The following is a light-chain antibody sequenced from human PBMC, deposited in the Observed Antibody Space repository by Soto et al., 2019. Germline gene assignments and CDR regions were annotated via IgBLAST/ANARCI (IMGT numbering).Light chain of an antibody. Sequence: EIVMTQSPATLSVSPGERATLSCRASQSISSNLAWYQQKPGQAPRLLIYGASTTATGIPARFSGSGSGTDFTLTISGLQSEDFAVYYCQQYNSWPPYTFGQGTKLEIK. V-gene: IGKV3-15*01. CDR1: QSISSN. CDR2: GAS. CDR3: QQYNSWPPYT. J-gene: IGKJ2*01.